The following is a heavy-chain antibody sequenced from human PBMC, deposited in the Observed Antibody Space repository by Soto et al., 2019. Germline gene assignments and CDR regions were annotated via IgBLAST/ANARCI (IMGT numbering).Heavy chain of an antibody. J-gene: IGHJ6*02. CDR3: ARGGQLRGGMDV. Sequence: LRLSCAASGFTVISHYMTWVRQAPGRGLEWVSFLYSGGSTYYADSVKGRFTISRDNSKNTLYLQMNSLRAEDTAVYYCARGGQLRGGMDVWGQGTTVTVSS. CDR1: GFTVISHY. D-gene: IGHD1-1*01. CDR2: LYSGGST. V-gene: IGHV3-53*01.